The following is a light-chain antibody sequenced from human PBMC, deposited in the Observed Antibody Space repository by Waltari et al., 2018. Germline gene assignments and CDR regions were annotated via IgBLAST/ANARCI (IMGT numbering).Light chain of an antibody. CDR2: KAS. CDR1: QSVNSW. Sequence: DIQMTQSPSTLSASVGDRVTITCRASQSVNSWVAWYQQKPGKAPKLLIFKASNLESGGPSRFSGSGSGTEFTLTISSLQPDDFATYHCQQYDSYWTFGQGTKVEIK. V-gene: IGKV1-5*03. J-gene: IGKJ1*01. CDR3: QQYDSYWT.